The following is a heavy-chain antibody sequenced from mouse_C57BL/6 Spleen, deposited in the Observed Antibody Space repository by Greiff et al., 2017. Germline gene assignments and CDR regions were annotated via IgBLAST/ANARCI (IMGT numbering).Heavy chain of an antibody. CDR2: IDPNSGGT. J-gene: IGHJ4*01. CDR1: GYTFTSYW. CDR3: VRGGYSNYVRYYYAMDY. Sequence: QVQLQQSGAELVKPGASVKLSCKASGYTFTSYWMHWVKQRPGRGLEWIGRIDPNSGGTKYNEKFKSKATLTVDKPSSTAYMQLSSLTSEDSAVYYCVRGGYSNYVRYYYAMDYWGQGTSVTVSS. D-gene: IGHD2-5*01. V-gene: IGHV1-72*01.